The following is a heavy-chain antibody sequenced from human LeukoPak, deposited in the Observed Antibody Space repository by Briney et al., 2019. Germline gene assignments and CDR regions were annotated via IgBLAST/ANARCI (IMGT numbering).Heavy chain of an antibody. Sequence: QPGGSLRLSCAASGFTFSSYGMHWVRQAPGKGLEWVAVISYDGNNKYYADSVKGRFTISRDNAKNSLYLQMNSLRAEDTAVYYCARVTVDVLGDTASWFDPWGQGTLVTVSS. CDR2: ISYDGNNK. CDR1: GFTFSSYG. CDR3: ARVTVDVLGDTASWFDP. V-gene: IGHV3-30*03. J-gene: IGHJ5*02. D-gene: IGHD5-18*01.